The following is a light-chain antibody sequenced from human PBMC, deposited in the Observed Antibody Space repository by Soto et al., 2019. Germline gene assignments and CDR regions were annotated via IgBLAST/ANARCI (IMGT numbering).Light chain of an antibody. V-gene: IGKV1-6*01. CDR1: QGIRND. CDR2: AAS. CDR3: LQDYNYPHT. Sequence: AIQMTQSPTSLSASVGDRVTITCRASQGIRNDLGWYQQKPGKAPKLLIDAASSLQSVVPSMFSGSGSGTDFTLTISSLQPEDFATYYCLQDYNYPHTFGQGTTLEIK. J-gene: IGKJ2*01.